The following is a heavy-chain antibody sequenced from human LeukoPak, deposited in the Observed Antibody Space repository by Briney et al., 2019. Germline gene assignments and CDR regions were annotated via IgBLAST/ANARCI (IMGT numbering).Heavy chain of an antibody. CDR3: ARSREGSWFNYAFDI. Sequence: PSETLSLTCTVSGGSISSSSYYWGWIRQPPGKGLEWIGSISYSGSTSYNPSLKSRVTISVDTSKNQFSLKLSSVTAADTAVYYCARSREGSWFNYAFDIWGQGTMVTVSS. V-gene: IGHV4-39*01. J-gene: IGHJ3*02. D-gene: IGHD1-26*01. CDR1: GGSISSSSYY. CDR2: ISYSGST.